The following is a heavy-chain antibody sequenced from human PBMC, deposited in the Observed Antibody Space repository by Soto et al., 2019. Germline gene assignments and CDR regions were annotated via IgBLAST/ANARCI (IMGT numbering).Heavy chain of an antibody. CDR1: GGTFTNYA. J-gene: IGHJ5*02. D-gene: IGHD1-7*01. CDR2: IIPISGAV. CDR3: ERKTTSYNWFDL. Sequence: QVQLVQSGAKVKQPGSSVKVSCKASGGTFTNYAINWVRQAPGQGLEWMGGIIPISGAVNYAQKLHGRVTITADESTSTVYMALSSLRSENTAVYYCERKTTSYNWFDLWGQGTLFTVSS. V-gene: IGHV1-69*01.